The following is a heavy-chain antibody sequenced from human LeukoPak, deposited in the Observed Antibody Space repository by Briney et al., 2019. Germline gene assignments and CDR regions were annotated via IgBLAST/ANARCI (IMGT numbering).Heavy chain of an antibody. Sequence: ASVKVSCKASGGTFSSYAISWVRQAPGQGLEWMGGIFPIFGTANYAQKFQGRVTITADESTSTAYMELSSLRSEDTAVYYCARSVGIQLWFDYWGQGTLVTVSS. CDR1: GGTFSSYA. V-gene: IGHV1-69*13. CDR2: IFPIFGTA. J-gene: IGHJ4*02. CDR3: ARSVGIQLWFDY. D-gene: IGHD5-18*01.